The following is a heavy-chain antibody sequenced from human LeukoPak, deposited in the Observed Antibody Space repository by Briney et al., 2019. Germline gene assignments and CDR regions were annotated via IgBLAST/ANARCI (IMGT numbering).Heavy chain of an antibody. CDR3: ARGGYDISDYYYYYYYMDV. CDR2: ISTSSSAI. D-gene: IGHD3-22*01. V-gene: IGHV3-48*01. CDR1: GFTFSDYS. J-gene: IGHJ6*03. Sequence: GGSLRLPCAASGFTFSDYSINWVRQAPGKGLEWLSYISTSSSAIYYADSLKGRFIISRDNAKNSLYLQMNDLSAEDTAVYYCARGGYDISDYYYYYYYMDVWGKGTTVTISS.